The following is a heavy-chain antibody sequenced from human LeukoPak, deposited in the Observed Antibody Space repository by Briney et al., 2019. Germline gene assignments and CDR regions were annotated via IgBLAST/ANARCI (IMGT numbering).Heavy chain of an antibody. J-gene: IGHJ3*02. Sequence: ASVKVSCKASGGTFSSYAISWVRQAPGQGLEWMGWIHPSSGGTNYAQKFQGRVTMTRDTSISTAYMELSRLSSDDTAVYFCARDGLQDAFDIWGQGTMVTVSS. CDR2: IHPSSGGT. CDR3: ARDGLQDAFDI. CDR1: GGTFSSYA. V-gene: IGHV1-2*02. D-gene: IGHD3/OR15-3a*01.